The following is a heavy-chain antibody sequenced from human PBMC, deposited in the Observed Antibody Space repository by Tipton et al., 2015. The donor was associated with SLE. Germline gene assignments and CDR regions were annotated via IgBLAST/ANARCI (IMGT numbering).Heavy chain of an antibody. CDR1: GGSISSYY. CDR3: ASSPGVTLFRVVTYFDL. Sequence: LRLSCTVSGGSISSYYWSWIRQPPGKGLEWIGYIYYSGSTNYNPSLKSRVTISEDTSKKQVSLRLSSVTAADTAVYYCASSPGVTLFRVVTYFDLWGQGILVTVSS. CDR2: IYYSGST. J-gene: IGHJ4*02. V-gene: IGHV4-59*01. D-gene: IGHD3-3*01.